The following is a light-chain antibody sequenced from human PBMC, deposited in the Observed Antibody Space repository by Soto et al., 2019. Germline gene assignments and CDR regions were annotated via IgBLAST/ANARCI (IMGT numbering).Light chain of an antibody. V-gene: IGLV2-8*01. CDR1: SSDVGGYNY. CDR2: EVN. CDR3: TSYAGGNNV. Sequence: QSALTQPPSASGFPGQSVTISCTGTSSDVGGYNYVSWYQQHPGKVPKLMIYEVNKRPSGVPDRFSGSKSGNTASLTVSGLQAEDGADYYCTSYAGGNNVFGTGTKVTVL. J-gene: IGLJ1*01.